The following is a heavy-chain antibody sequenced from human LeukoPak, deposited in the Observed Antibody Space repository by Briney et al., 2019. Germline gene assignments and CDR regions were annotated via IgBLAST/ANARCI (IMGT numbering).Heavy chain of an antibody. CDR1: GGSISPYY. V-gene: IGHV4-4*08. Sequence: SETLSLTCTVSGGSISPYYWSWIRQPPGKGLEWIGYIYSSANTNYNPSLKGRVTMSVDTSKNQFSLTLSSVTAADTAVYYCARDYYYYMDVWGKGTTVTVSS. CDR2: IYSSANT. CDR3: ARDYYYYMDV. J-gene: IGHJ6*03.